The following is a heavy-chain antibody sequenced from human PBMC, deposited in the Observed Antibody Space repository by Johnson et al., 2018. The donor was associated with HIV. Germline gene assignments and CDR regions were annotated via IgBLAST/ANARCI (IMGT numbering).Heavy chain of an antibody. Sequence: VQLVESGGGVVQPGGSLRLSCAASGFTFTNYWMSWVRQAPGKGLEWVANIKQDGSKKYYVGSVRGRFTISRDNANSSLILQMNSLRAEDTAVYYCARQYGDYVYGAFDVWGPGTMVTVSS. CDR3: ARQYGDYVYGAFDV. J-gene: IGHJ3*01. D-gene: IGHD4-17*01. CDR1: GFTFTNYW. V-gene: IGHV3-7*01. CDR2: IKQDGSKK.